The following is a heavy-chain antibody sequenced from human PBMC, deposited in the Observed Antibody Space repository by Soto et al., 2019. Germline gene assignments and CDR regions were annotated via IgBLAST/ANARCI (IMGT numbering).Heavy chain of an antibody. D-gene: IGHD3-10*02. J-gene: IGHJ4*02. CDR3: APMLVKGPPLPPWDY. CDR1: GFTFSSYA. CDR2: ISGSGGST. Sequence: EVQLLESGGGLVQPGGSLRLSCAASGFTFSSYAMSWVRQAPGKGLEWVSAISGSGGSTYYADSVKCRFTISRDNSKNTLYLQMNSLRAEDTAVYYCAPMLVKGPPLPPWDYWGQGTLVTVSS. V-gene: IGHV3-23*01.